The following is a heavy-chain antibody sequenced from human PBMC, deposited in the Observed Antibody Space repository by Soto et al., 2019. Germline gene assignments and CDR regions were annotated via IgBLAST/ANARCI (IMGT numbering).Heavy chain of an antibody. CDR3: ARPKGITPAVWYFDL. CDR1: GDYISSHY. CDR2: VYYDGKT. J-gene: IGHJ2*01. V-gene: IGHV4-59*08. D-gene: IGHD1-20*01. Sequence: QVQLQESGPGLVKPSETLSLTCTVSGDYISSHYWSWIRQPPGKGLEWIGYVYYDGKTDSKPSLKSRVPISMDTSKNQISLSLTSVTAADTAVYYCARPKGITPAVWYFDLWGRGTPVTVSS.